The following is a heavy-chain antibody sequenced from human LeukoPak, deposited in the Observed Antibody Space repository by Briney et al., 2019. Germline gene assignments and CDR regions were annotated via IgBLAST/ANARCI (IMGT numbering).Heavy chain of an antibody. CDR3: AKRRYDSSGHFDS. Sequence: GGSLRLSCAASGFTVSDYSMSWVRQAPGKGLGWVSASGSGSYTDYADSVKGRFTISKDNSKNTLYMRMSSLRAEDTALYYCAKRRYDSSGHFDSWGQGTLVTVSS. CDR2: SGSGSYT. D-gene: IGHD3-22*01. CDR1: GFTVSDYS. J-gene: IGHJ4*02. V-gene: IGHV3-23*01.